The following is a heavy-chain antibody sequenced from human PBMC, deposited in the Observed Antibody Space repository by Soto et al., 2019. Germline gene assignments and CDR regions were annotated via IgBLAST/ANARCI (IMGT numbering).Heavy chain of an antibody. Sequence: SVKVSCTASGGTFSSYAISWVRQAPGQGLEWMGGIIPIFGTANYAQKFQGRVTITADESTSTAYMELSSLRSEDTAVYYCARDYCTNGVCHNWFDPWGQGTLVTVSS. D-gene: IGHD2-8*01. V-gene: IGHV1-69*13. CDR2: IIPIFGTA. CDR1: GGTFSSYA. J-gene: IGHJ5*02. CDR3: ARDYCTNGVCHNWFDP.